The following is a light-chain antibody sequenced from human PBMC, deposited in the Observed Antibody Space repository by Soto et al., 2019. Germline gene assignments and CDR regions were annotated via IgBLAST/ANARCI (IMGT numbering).Light chain of an antibody. CDR1: QSVSSY. V-gene: IGKV3-11*01. J-gene: IGKJ5*01. Sequence: EIMLTQSPATLSLSPGERATLSCRTSQSVSSYLDWYQQKAGQAPRLLIYDATNRATGIPARFSGSGSGTDFTLTISSLEPEDFAIYYCQQRKYWPPITFGQGTRLEIK. CDR2: DAT. CDR3: QQRKYWPPIT.